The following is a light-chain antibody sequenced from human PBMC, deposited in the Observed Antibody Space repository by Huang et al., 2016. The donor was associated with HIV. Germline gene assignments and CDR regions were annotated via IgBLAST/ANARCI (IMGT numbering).Light chain of an antibody. CDR1: QSISSY. CDR3: QQTYNAPYT. Sequence: DIQMTQSPSSLSASVGDRVTITCRASQSISSYLNWYQQKPGKAPNLLIYVASSLQGGVPSRFSGSGSETDFTLTITNLQPEDFATYYCQQTYNAPYTFGQGTKLEI. CDR2: VAS. V-gene: IGKV1-39*01. J-gene: IGKJ2*01.